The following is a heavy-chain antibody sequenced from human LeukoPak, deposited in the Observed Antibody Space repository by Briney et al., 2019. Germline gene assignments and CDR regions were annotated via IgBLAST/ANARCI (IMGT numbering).Heavy chain of an antibody. CDR1: GYTFTSYG. V-gene: IGHV1-18*01. CDR3: ARDLKRYFDWLLHRSGGIAAAGTGGY. CDR2: ISAYNGNT. D-gene: IGHD3-9*01. Sequence: GASVKVSCKASGYTFTSYGISWVRQAPGQGLEWMGWISAYNGNTNYAQKLQGRVTMTTDTSTSTAYMELRSLRSDDTAVYYCARDLKRYFDWLLHRSGGIAAAGTGGYWGQGTLVTVSS. J-gene: IGHJ4*02.